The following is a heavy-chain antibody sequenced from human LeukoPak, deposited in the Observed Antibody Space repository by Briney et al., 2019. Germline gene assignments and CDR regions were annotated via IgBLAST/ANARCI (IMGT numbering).Heavy chain of an antibody. D-gene: IGHD3-3*01. Sequence: GGSLRLSCAASGFTFSIYAIGGVRQAPGEGLEWVSCSSSTSNYIFYADSVRGRFTISRDNAKNSLYLQMDSLRAEDTAVYYCARQTYYDFWSGYYIYYYYYIDVWGIWTTVTVSS. V-gene: IGHV3-21*01. CDR2: SSSTSNYI. J-gene: IGHJ6*03. CDR1: GFTFSIYA. CDR3: ARQTYYDFWSGYYIYYYYYIDV.